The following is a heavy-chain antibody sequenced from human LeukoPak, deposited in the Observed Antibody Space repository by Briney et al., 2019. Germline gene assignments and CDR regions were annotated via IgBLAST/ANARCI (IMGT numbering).Heavy chain of an antibody. Sequence: GASVKVSCKASGYTFTSYGISWVRQAPGQGLEWMGWISAYNGSTNYAQKLQGRVTMTTDTSTSTAYMELRSLRSDDTAVYYCARRPILWFGEFGPSWFDPWGQGTLVTVSS. V-gene: IGHV1-18*01. D-gene: IGHD3-10*01. CDR2: ISAYNGST. CDR3: ARRPILWFGEFGPSWFDP. CDR1: GYTFTSYG. J-gene: IGHJ5*02.